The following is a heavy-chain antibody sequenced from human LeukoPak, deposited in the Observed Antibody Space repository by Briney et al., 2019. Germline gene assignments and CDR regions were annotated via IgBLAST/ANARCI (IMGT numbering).Heavy chain of an antibody. V-gene: IGHV3-23*01. CDR2: ISGSGGST. J-gene: IGHJ4*02. D-gene: IGHD3-10*01. CDR1: GFTFSSYA. Sequence: QPGGSLRLPCAASGFTFSSYAMSWVRQAPGKGREWVSAISGSGGSTYYADSVKDRFTISRDNSKNTLYLQMNSLRAEDTAVYYCAKDLQKGGYYPSDYWGQGTLVTVSS. CDR3: AKDLQKGGYYPSDY.